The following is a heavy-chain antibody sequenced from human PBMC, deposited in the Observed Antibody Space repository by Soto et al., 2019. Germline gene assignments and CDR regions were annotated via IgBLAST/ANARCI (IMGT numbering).Heavy chain of an antibody. CDR3: ARIHYDYDILTGYQNSNFDY. D-gene: IGHD3-9*01. CDR2: IKQDGSEK. J-gene: IGHJ4*02. Sequence: GGSLRLSCAASGFTFSSYWMSWVRQAPGKGLEWVANIKQDGSEKYYVDSVKGRFTISRDNAKNSLYLQMNSLRAEDTAVYYCARIHYDYDILTGYQNSNFDYWGQGTLVTVSS. CDR1: GFTFSSYW. V-gene: IGHV3-7*05.